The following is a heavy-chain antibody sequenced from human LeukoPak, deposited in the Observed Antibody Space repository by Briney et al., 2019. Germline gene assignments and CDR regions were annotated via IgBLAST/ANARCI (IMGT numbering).Heavy chain of an antibody. J-gene: IGHJ4*02. V-gene: IGHV3-33*01. Sequence: PGGSLRLSCAASGFTFSSYGMHWVRQAPGKGLEWVAVIWYDGSNKYYADSVKGRFTISRDNSKNTLYLQMNSLRAGDTAVYYCAREAAHMYYFDYWGQGTLVTVSS. CDR1: GFTFSSYG. CDR3: AREAAHMYYFDY. D-gene: IGHD2-15*01. CDR2: IWYDGSNK.